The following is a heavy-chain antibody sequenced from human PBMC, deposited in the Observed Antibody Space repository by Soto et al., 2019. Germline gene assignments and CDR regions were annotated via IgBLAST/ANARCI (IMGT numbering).Heavy chain of an antibody. CDR3: ARERGQIDY. CDR1: GFTFSSYG. CDR2: IWHDGSNQ. V-gene: IGHV3-33*01. Sequence: QVQLVESGGGVVQPGRSLRLSCAASGFTFSSYGMQWVRRDPGKGLEWVAVIWHDGSNQYYADSVKGLFTISRDNSTNILYLQLNSLRAEYTAVYYCARERGQIDYWGQVIQVTVSS. J-gene: IGHJ4*02.